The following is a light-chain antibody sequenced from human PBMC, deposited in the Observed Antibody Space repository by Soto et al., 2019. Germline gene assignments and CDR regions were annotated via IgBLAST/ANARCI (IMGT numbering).Light chain of an antibody. V-gene: IGKV3-15*01. CDR1: QSVRND. J-gene: IGKJ1*01. Sequence: EMVMTQSPDTLSVSPGERITLSCRASQSVRNDLAWYQQKPGQAPRLLIYGASKRATGVPARFSGSGAGTEFALTISSLQSEDSAVYYCQPYNYWWTFGQGTKVDIK. CDR2: GAS. CDR3: QPYNYWWT.